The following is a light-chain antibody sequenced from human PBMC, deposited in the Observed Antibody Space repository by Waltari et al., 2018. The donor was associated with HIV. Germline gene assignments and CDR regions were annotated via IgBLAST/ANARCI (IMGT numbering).Light chain of an antibody. CDR3: AAWDDSLSGRV. CDR2: RNN. Sequence: QSVLTQPPSASGTPGPRVTISCSGTSPNIGRNYVSWYQHPPGHAPQLLIYRNNQRPSGVPDRFSGSKSGTSASLAISGLRSEDEADYYCAAWDDSLSGRVFGGGTKLTVL. CDR1: SPNIGRNY. J-gene: IGLJ3*02. V-gene: IGLV1-47*01.